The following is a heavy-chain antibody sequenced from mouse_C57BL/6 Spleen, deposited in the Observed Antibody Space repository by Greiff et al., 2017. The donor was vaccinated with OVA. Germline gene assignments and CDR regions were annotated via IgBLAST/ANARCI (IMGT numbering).Heavy chain of an antibody. CDR1: GYAFSSSW. V-gene: IGHV1-82*01. Sequence: QVQLQQSGPELVKPGASVKISCKASGYAFSSSWMNWVKQRPGKGLEWIGRIYPGDGDTNYNGKFKGKATLTADKSSSTAYMQLSSLTSEDSAVYFCARSDGYSAWFAYWGQGTLVTVSA. CDR3: ARSDGYSAWFAY. D-gene: IGHD2-3*01. CDR2: IYPGDGDT. J-gene: IGHJ3*01.